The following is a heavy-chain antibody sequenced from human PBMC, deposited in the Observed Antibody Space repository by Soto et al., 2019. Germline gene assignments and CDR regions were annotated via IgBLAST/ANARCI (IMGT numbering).Heavy chain of an antibody. CDR2: INHSGST. CDR1: GGSFSGYY. CDR3: ARRYNWNGRWFDP. D-gene: IGHD1-20*01. J-gene: IGHJ5*02. Sequence: LSLTCAVYGGSFSGYYWSWIRQPPGKGLEWIGEINHSGSTNYNPSLKSRVTISVDTSKNQFSLKLSSVTAADTAVYYCARRYNWNGRWFDPWGQGTLVTVSS. V-gene: IGHV4-34*01.